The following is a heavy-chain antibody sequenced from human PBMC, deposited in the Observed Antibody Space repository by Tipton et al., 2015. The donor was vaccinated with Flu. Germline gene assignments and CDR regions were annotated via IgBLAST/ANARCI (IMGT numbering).Heavy chain of an antibody. Sequence: TLSLTCTVSGGSISSYYWSWFRQPAGKGLEWIGRIYTSGSTNYNPSLKSRVTMSVDTSKNQFSLKLSSVTAADTAVYYCARAAQPTIWNYLDYWGQGTLVTVSS. D-gene: IGHD4/OR15-4a*01. CDR1: GGSISSYY. V-gene: IGHV4-4*07. CDR3: ARAAQPTIWNYLDY. J-gene: IGHJ4*02. CDR2: IYTSGST.